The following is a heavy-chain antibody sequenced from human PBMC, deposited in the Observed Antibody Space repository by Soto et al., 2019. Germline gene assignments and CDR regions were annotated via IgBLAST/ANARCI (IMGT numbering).Heavy chain of an antibody. CDR2: IVVGSGNT. CDR1: GFTFTSSA. V-gene: IGHV1-58*01. CDR3: AAKSGSSIGWFDP. Sequence: SVQVSCKASGFTFTSSAVQWVRQARGQRLEWIGWIVVGSGNTNYAQKFQERVTITRDMSTSTAYMELSSLRSEDTAVYYCAAKSGSSIGWFDPWGQGTLVTVSS. J-gene: IGHJ5*02. D-gene: IGHD6-6*01.